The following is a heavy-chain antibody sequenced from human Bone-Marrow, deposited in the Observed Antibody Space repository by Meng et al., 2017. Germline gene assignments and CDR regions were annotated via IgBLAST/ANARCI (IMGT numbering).Heavy chain of an antibody. D-gene: IGHD3-22*01. Sequence: GGSLRLSCAASGFTFSSYAMRWVRQAPGQGLEWVSAISGSGGSTYYADSVKGRFTISRDNSKNTLYLQMNSLRAEDTAVYYCAKFTMIVVVKPPYDYWGQGTLVTVSS. J-gene: IGHJ4*02. CDR2: ISGSGGST. CDR3: AKFTMIVVVKPPYDY. CDR1: GFTFSSYA. V-gene: IGHV3-23*01.